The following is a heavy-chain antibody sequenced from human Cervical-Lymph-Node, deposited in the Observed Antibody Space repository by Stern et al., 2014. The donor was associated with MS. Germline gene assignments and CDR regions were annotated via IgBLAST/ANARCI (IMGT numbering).Heavy chain of an antibody. Sequence: VQLVQSGAELIRPGESLKISCKGSGFKFSIYWIAWVRQMPGKGLEWMGIIYPGASETRYSTSFHGQVTMSADKSTSTAYLQWSSLNASDPAMYFCARQTTAWASDVWGQGTLVTVSS. D-gene: IGHD1-14*01. J-gene: IGHJ4*02. V-gene: IGHV5-51*01. CDR1: GFKFSIYW. CDR2: IYPGASET. CDR3: ARQTTAWASDV.